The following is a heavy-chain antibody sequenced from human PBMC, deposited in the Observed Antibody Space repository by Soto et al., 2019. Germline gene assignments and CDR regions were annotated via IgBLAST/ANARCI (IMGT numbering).Heavy chain of an antibody. V-gene: IGHV3-53*01. J-gene: IGHJ4*02. CDR1: GFTVSTNY. Sequence: EMQLVEYGGGLIQPGGSLRLSCAASGFTVSTNYMSWVRQAPGKGLEWVSVIYSGGSTYYADSVKGRFTISRDNSKNTLYLQMNSLRAEDTAVYYCARASIAAAGYYFDYWGQGTLVTVSS. CDR2: IYSGGST. CDR3: ARASIAAAGYYFDY. D-gene: IGHD6-13*01.